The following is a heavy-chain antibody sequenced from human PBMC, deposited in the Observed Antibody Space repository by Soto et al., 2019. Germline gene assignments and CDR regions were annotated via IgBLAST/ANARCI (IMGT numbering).Heavy chain of an antibody. CDR2: HYYSGST. CDR3: ARGPSRGGGIPT. J-gene: IGHJ5*02. CDR1: GSSITSQSSF. V-gene: IGHV4-39*01. D-gene: IGHD2-15*01. Sequence: NPSETLSLTCIVSGSSITSQSSFWGWIRQPPGKGLEWTSSHYYSGSTHYNPSLRSRATISVDTSENQFFLRLHSVTAADTATFYCARGPSRGGGIPTWGPGTLVTVSS.